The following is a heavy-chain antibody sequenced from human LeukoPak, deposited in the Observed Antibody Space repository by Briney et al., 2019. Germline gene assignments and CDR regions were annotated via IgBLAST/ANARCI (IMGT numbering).Heavy chain of an antibody. CDR1: GYTFINHD. V-gene: IGHV1-18*01. J-gene: IGHJ5*02. CDR3: ARFQLIEKNWFDP. Sequence: ASVKVSCKASGYTFINHDLSWVRRAPGQGLEWMGWINPYNGNTKYPQNLQGRITLTTDTSTNTAYMALRSLRSDDTAVYYCARFQLIEKNWFDPWGQGTLVTVSS. CDR2: INPYNGNT. D-gene: IGHD2-2*01.